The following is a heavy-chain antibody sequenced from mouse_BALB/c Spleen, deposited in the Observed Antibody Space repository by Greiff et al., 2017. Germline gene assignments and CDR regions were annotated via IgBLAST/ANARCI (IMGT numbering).Heavy chain of an antibody. CDR2: IWAGGST. Sequence: VQLVESGPGLVAPSQSLSITCTVSGFSLTSYGVHWVRQPPGKGLEWLGVIWAGGSTNYNSALMSRLSISKDNSKSQVFLKMNSLQTDDTAMYYCASLDSSGYVFAYWGQGTLVTVSA. J-gene: IGHJ3*01. CDR1: GFSLTSYG. D-gene: IGHD3-2*01. CDR3: ASLDSSGYVFAY. V-gene: IGHV2-9*02.